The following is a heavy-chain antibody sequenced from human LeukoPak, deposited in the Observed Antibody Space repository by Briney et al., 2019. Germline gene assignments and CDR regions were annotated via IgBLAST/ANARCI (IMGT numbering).Heavy chain of an antibody. J-gene: IGHJ4*02. CDR2: ISSNGRIT. D-gene: IGHD6-19*01. CDR1: GFSFGTYA. V-gene: IGHV3-64*01. CDR3: AGVSGWYWFDN. Sequence: GGSLRLSCAASGFSFGTYAMHWIRQAPGKGLEYVSAISSNGRITYYANSVKGRFTISRDNSKNILYLQMGRLRGEDTGVFFCAGVSGWYWFDNWGQGTLVTVSS.